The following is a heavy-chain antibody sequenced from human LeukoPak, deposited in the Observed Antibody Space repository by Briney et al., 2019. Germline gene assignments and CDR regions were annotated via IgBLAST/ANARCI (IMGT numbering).Heavy chain of an antibody. D-gene: IGHD2-2*01. CDR3: AKDVPTAYFDY. CDR1: GFTFSSYS. CDR2: ISSTSSYI. V-gene: IGHV3-21*01. Sequence: GSQRLSCAASGFTFSSYSMNWVRQAPGKGLEWVSSISSTSSYIYYADSVKGRFTISRDNSKTTLYLQMNSLRAEDTAVYYCAKDVPTAYFDYWGQGTLVTVSS. J-gene: IGHJ4*02.